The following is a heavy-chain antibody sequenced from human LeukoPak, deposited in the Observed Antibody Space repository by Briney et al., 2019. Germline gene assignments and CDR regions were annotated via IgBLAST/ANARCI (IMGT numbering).Heavy chain of an antibody. Sequence: ASVKVSCKASGYTFTSYYMHWVRQAPGQGLEWMGIINPSGGSTSYAQKFQGRVTMTRDTSTSTVYMELSSLRPEDTAVYYCARSGYSGYDFYYWGQGTLVTVSS. V-gene: IGHV1-46*03. CDR1: GYTFTSYY. CDR2: INPSGGST. CDR3: ARSGYSGYDFYY. D-gene: IGHD5-12*01. J-gene: IGHJ4*02.